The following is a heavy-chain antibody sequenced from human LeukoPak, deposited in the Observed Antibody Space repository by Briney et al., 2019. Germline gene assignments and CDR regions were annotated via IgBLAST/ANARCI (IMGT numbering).Heavy chain of an antibody. CDR3: ARTQPLDCGGDCYHRIEEYYFDY. CDR1: GYNFISYY. J-gene: IGHJ4*02. CDR2: INPSGGST. V-gene: IGHV1-46*01. D-gene: IGHD2-21*02. Sequence: ASVKVSCKASGYNFISYYMHWVRQAPGQGLEWMGIINPSGGSTSYAQKFQDRVTMTRDTSTSTAYMELSSLRSEDTAVYYCARTQPLDCGGDCYHRIEEYYFDYWGQGTLVTVSS.